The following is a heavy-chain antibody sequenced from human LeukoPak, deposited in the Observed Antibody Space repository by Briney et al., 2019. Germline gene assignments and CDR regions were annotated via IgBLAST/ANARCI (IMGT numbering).Heavy chain of an antibody. D-gene: IGHD1-26*01. CDR3: ARRTDSGSYNWFDH. V-gene: IGHV4-4*07. J-gene: IGHJ5*02. CDR1: GGSISTYH. Sequence: SETLSLTCTVSGGSISTYHWNRIRQPAGKGLEWIGRIQNSDTNYNPSLKSRVIISVDTSKKQFSLKLSSVTAADTAVYYCARRTDSGSYNWFDHWGREPWSPSPQ. CDR2: IQNSDT.